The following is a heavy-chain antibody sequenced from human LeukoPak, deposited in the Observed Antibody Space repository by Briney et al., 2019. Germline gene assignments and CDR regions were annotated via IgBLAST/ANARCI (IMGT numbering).Heavy chain of an antibody. J-gene: IGHJ4*02. D-gene: IGHD6-6*01. Sequence: SETLSLTCTVSGGSISSYYWSWIRQPPGKGLEWIGYVYYSGNTNYNPSLKSRVTISIDTSQNQFSLKLSSVTAADTAVYYCARHRDSSSLFDYWGQGTLVTISS. V-gene: IGHV4-59*01. CDR1: GGSISSYY. CDR3: ARHRDSSSLFDY. CDR2: VYYSGNT.